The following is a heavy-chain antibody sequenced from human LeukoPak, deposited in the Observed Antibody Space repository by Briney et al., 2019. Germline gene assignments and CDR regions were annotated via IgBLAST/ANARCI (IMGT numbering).Heavy chain of an antibody. CDR2: IYYSGST. Sequence: PSQTLSLTCTVSGGSISSGNYYWSWIRQPPGKGLEWIGYIYYSGSTYYNPSLKSRVTISVDTSKNQFSLKLSSVTAADTAVYYCARGRGPYYYYMDVWGKGTTVTVSS. J-gene: IGHJ6*03. CDR3: ARGRGPYYYYMDV. CDR1: GGSISSGNYY. D-gene: IGHD1-26*01. V-gene: IGHV4-30-4*08.